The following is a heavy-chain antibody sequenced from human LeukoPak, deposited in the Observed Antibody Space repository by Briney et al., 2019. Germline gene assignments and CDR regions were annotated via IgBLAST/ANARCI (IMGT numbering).Heavy chain of an antibody. D-gene: IGHD3/OR15-3a*01. Sequence: GGSLRLSCAASGFTFSSYSMNWVCQAPGKGLEWVSSISSSSSYIYYADSVRGRFTIPRDNAKNSLYLQMNGLRAEDTAVYYCAGWTPPGLYGMDVWGQGTTVTVSS. CDR3: AGWTPPGLYGMDV. CDR2: ISSSSSYI. V-gene: IGHV3-21*01. J-gene: IGHJ6*02. CDR1: GFTFSSYS.